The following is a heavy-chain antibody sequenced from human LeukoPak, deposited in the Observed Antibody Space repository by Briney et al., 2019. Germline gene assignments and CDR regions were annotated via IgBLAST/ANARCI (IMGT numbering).Heavy chain of an antibody. CDR3: VRFLTVTFDS. CDR1: GFTFSSYT. D-gene: IGHD4-17*01. Sequence: GGSLRLSCVVSGFTFSSYTMQWVRQAPGQGLDWVALVWSDGNGKFYADSVKGRFTISRDNSKNTLYLQMNSLRAEDTAVYYCVRFLTVTFDSWGQGTLVTVSS. CDR2: VWSDGNGK. J-gene: IGHJ4*02. V-gene: IGHV3-33*01.